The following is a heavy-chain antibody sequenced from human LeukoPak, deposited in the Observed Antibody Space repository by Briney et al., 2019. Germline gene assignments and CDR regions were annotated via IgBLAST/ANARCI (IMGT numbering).Heavy chain of an antibody. Sequence: KPSETLSLTCTVSGGSISSYYWSWIRQPAGKGLEWIGRIYTSGSTNYNPSLKSRVTMSVDTSKNQFSLKLSSVTAADTAVYYCARLGSSSWYETKSYFDHWGQGTLVTVSS. CDR2: IYTSGST. CDR1: GGSISSYY. D-gene: IGHD6-13*01. CDR3: ARLGSSSWYETKSYFDH. V-gene: IGHV4-4*07. J-gene: IGHJ4*02.